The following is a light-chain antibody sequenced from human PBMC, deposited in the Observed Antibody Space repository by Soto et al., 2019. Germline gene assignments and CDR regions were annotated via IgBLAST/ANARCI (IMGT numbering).Light chain of an antibody. CDR3: QQYGSSPPLT. J-gene: IGKJ4*01. Sequence: EIVLTQSPGTLSLSPGERATLSCRASQSVSSNYLAWYQQKPGQAPRLLIYGASIRATGLPDRFSGSGSGTDFTLTISRLEPEDFAAYYCQQYGSSPPLTFGGGTKVDIK. CDR1: QSVSSNY. CDR2: GAS. V-gene: IGKV3-20*01.